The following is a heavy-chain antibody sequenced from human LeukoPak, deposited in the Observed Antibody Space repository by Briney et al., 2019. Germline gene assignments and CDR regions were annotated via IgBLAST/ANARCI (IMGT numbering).Heavy chain of an antibody. Sequence: GGSLRLSCVASGFTFSSYSMNWVRQAPGKGLEWVSSISSSSSYIYYSDSVKGRFTISRDNAKNSLYLQMNSLRAEDTAVYYCARDYCSGGSCYRNDAFDIWGQGTMVTVSS. D-gene: IGHD2-15*01. CDR2: ISSSSSYI. CDR3: ARDYCSGGSCYRNDAFDI. CDR1: GFTFSSYS. J-gene: IGHJ3*02. V-gene: IGHV3-21*01.